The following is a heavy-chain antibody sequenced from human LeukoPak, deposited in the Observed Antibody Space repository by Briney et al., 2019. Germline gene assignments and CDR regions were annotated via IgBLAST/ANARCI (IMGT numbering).Heavy chain of an antibody. V-gene: IGHV1-2*02. CDR1: GYTFTGYY. D-gene: IGHD3-22*01. CDR3: ARDRGYYDSSGYLTY. CDR2: INPNSGGT. Sequence: ASVKVSCKASGYTFTGYYMHWVRQAPGQGLEWMGWINPNSGGTNYAQKFQGRVTMTRDTSISTAYMELSRLRSDDTAVYYSARDRGYYDSSGYLTYWGQGTLVTVSS. J-gene: IGHJ4*02.